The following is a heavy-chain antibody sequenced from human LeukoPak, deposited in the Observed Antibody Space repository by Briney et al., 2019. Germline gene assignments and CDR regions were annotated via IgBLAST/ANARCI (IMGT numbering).Heavy chain of an antibody. D-gene: IGHD5-12*01. V-gene: IGHV3-23*01. Sequence: GGSLRLSCAASGFTFSRHGMNWVRQAPGKGLEWVSGISGSGDTTYYADSVKGRFTISRDNSKNTLYLQMNSLRAEDTAVYYCARGYSGYDPFDYWGQGTLVTVSS. CDR1: GFTFSRHG. CDR2: ISGSGDTT. CDR3: ARGYSGYDPFDY. J-gene: IGHJ4*02.